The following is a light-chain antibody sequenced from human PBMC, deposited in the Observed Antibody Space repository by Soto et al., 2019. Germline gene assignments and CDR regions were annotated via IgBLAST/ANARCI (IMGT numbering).Light chain of an antibody. Sequence: QSALTQPPSASGSPGQSVTISCTGTSSDVGGYKYVSWYQQYPGKAPKLMIYAVSERPSGVPDRFSGSKSGNTASLTVSGLQAEDEADYYCSSYAGSNTYVFGNGTKVTVL. J-gene: IGLJ1*01. CDR1: SSDVGGYKY. CDR3: SSYAGSNTYV. V-gene: IGLV2-8*01. CDR2: AVS.